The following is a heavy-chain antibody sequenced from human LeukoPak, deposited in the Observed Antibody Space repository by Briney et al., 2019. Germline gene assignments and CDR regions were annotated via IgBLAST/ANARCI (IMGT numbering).Heavy chain of an antibody. CDR1: GGSISSSSYY. V-gene: IGHV4-39*07. D-gene: IGHD1-26*01. CDR2: IYYSGST. J-gene: IGHJ6*03. Sequence: SETLSLTCTVSGGSISSSSYYWGWIRQPPGKGLEWIGSIYYSGSTYYNPSLKSRVTISVDTSKNQFSLKLSSVTAADTAVYYCARVRWDIYYYYYMDVWGKGTTVTVSS. CDR3: ARVRWDIYYYYYMDV.